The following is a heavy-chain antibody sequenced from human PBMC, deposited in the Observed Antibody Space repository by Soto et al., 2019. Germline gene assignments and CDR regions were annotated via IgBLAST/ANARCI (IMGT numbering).Heavy chain of an antibody. CDR2: SGGDDDTT. D-gene: IGHD3-10*01. V-gene: IGHV3-23*01. CDR1: GFTFSSYS. CDR3: AKKVNSGSGSQFFDC. J-gene: IGHJ4*02. Sequence: EVQLLESGGGLVQPGGSLRLSCAASGFTFSSYSMSWVRQAPGKGLEWVSGFRSGGDDDTTYYADSVRGRFTISRDNSKNTLFLQMNSLRAEDTAIYYCAKKVNSGSGSQFFDCWGQGTLVTVCS.